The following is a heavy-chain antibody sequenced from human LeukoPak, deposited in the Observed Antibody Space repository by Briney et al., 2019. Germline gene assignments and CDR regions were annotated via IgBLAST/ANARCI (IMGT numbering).Heavy chain of an antibody. CDR2: ISGSGGST. CDR3: AKARYCTNGVCSPHASDY. J-gene: IGHJ4*02. V-gene: IGHV3-23*01. CDR1: GFTFSSYA. D-gene: IGHD2-8*01. Sequence: PGGSLRLSCAASGFTFSSYAMSWVRQAPGKGLEWVSAISGSGGSTYYADSVKGRFTISRDNSKNTLYLQMNSLRAEDTAVYYCAKARYCTNGVCSPHASDYWGQGTLVTVSS.